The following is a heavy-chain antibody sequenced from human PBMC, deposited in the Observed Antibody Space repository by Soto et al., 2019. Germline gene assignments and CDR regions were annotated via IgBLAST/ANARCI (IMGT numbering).Heavy chain of an antibody. J-gene: IGHJ4*02. V-gene: IGHV1-2*02. CDR3: ARDSNNTSSVCHY. CDR2: INPNSGGT. D-gene: IGHD6-6*01. Sequence: QVQLVQSGAEVKKPGASVKVSCKASGYTFTGHYVHWVRQAPGQGLEWMGWINPNSGGTNYAQRFQGRVTMTRDTSISTAYMELSRLTSDDTAGYYCARDSNNTSSVCHYWGQGTLVTVSS. CDR1: GYTFTGHY.